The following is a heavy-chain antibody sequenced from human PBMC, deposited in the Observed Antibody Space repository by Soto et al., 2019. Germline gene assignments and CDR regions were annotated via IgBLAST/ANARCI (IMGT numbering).Heavy chain of an antibody. CDR2: IYPGDSDT. V-gene: IGHV5-51*01. Sequence: PGESLKISCNGSGYSFTSYWIGWVRQMPGKGLEWMGIIYPGDSDTSYSPSFQGQVTISAAKSISTAYLQWSSLKASDTAMYYCARGAITMIVVVIPDAFDIWGQGTMVTVSS. D-gene: IGHD3-22*01. J-gene: IGHJ3*02. CDR1: GYSFTSYW. CDR3: ARGAITMIVVVIPDAFDI.